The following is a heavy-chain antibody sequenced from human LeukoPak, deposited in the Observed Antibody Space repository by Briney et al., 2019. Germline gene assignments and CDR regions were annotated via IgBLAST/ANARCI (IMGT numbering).Heavy chain of an antibody. CDR2: IIPIFGTA. CDR3: ARGKYYYDSSGYLEPDY. CDR1: GGTFSSYA. D-gene: IGHD3-22*01. J-gene: IGHJ4*02. Sequence: ASVKVSCKASGGTFSSYAISWVRQAPGQGLEWMGGIIPIFGTANYAQKFQGRVTMTRDTSISTAYMELSRLRSDDTAVYYCARGKYYYDSSGYLEPDYWGQGTLVTVSS. V-gene: IGHV1-69*05.